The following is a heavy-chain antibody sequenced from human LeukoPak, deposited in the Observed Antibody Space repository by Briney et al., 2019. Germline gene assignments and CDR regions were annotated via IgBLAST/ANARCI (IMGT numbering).Heavy chain of an antibody. V-gene: IGHV4-34*01. CDR1: GGSFSGYY. CDR2: INHSGST. Sequence: PSETLSLTCAVYGGSFSGYYWSWTRQPPGKGLEWIGEINHSGSTNYNPSLKSRVTISVDTSKNQFSLKLSSVTAADTAVYYCARRGWPLFDYWGQGTLVTVSS. CDR3: ARRGWPLFDY. J-gene: IGHJ4*02.